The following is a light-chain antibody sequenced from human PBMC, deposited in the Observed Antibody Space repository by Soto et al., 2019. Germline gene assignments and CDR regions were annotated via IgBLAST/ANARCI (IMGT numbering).Light chain of an antibody. V-gene: IGKV3-20*01. CDR1: QSVSSSY. Sequence: IVVTQTPGTLSLSPGERATLSCRASQSVSSSYLAWYQQKPGQAPSLLIYGTSSRATGIPDRFSGSGSGTDFTLTISRLEPEDFAVYYCQQYGSSTWTFGQGTKVEIK. CDR3: QQYGSSTWT. J-gene: IGKJ1*01. CDR2: GTS.